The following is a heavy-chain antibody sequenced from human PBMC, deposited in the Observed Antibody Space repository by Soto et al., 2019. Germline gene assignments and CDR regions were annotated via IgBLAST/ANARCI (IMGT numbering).Heavy chain of an antibody. CDR3: AGGSGFLIDY. CDR1: GFTVSSNY. Sequence: PGGSLRLSCAASGFTVSSNYMTWVRQAPGKGLEWVSLISRSGDIHYADSVRGRFTISRDNSKNTLFLQMIKLRAEDTAVYYCAGGSGFLIDYWGQGTLVTVSS. V-gene: IGHV3-53*01. CDR2: ISRSGDI. J-gene: IGHJ4*02. D-gene: IGHD2-15*01.